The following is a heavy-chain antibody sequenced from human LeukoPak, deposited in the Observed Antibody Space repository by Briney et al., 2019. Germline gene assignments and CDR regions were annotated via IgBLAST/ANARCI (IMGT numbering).Heavy chain of an antibody. CDR3: ARDETYIVLMVYATGIAFDI. D-gene: IGHD2-8*01. J-gene: IGHJ3*02. Sequence: SETLSLTCTVSGYSISSGYYWGWIRQPPGKGLEWIGSIYYSGSTYYNPSLKSRVTISVDTSKNQFSLKLSSVTAADTAVYYCARDETYIVLMVYATGIAFDIWGQGTMVTVSS. CDR1: GYSISSGYY. V-gene: IGHV4-38-2*02. CDR2: IYYSGST.